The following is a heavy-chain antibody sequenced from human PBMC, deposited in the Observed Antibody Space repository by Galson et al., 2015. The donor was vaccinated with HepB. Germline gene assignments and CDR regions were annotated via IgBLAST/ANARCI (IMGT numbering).Heavy chain of an antibody. V-gene: IGHV6-1*01. CDR1: GDSVSSNSAA. J-gene: IGHJ4*02. Sequence: CAISGDSVSSNSAAWNRIRQSPSRGLEWLGRTYYRSKWYNDYAVSVKSRITINPDTSKNQFSLQLNSVTPEDTAVYYCARTSLYYFDYWGQGTLVTVSS. CDR3: ARTSLYYFDY. CDR2: TYYRSKWYN.